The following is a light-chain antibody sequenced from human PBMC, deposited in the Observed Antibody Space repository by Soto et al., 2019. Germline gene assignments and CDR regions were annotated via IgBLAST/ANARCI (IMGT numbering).Light chain of an antibody. CDR1: QSVRTY. J-gene: IGKJ5*01. CDR2: DAS. Sequence: ILLTQSAFTMPLPVGERAPLSCRSSQSVRTYLAWYQVKPGQAPRLLIYDASRRASGVPARFSGSGSGTDFTLTISSLEPEDFALYYCQQRNTWPPITFGQGTGLEI. CDR3: QQRNTWPPIT. V-gene: IGKV3-11*01.